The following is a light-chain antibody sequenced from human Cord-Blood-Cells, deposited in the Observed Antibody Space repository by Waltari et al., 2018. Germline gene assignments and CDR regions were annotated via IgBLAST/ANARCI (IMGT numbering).Light chain of an antibody. J-gene: IGLJ3*02. V-gene: IGLV1-47*01. Sequence: QSVLTQPPSASGTPGQRVTISCSGSSSNLGSNYVYWYQQLPGPAPKLLIYRNKQRPSGVPDRFSGSKSGTSASLAISGLRSEDEADYYCAAWDDSLSGWVFGGGTKLTVL. CDR2: RNK. CDR1: SSNLGSNY. CDR3: AAWDDSLSGWV.